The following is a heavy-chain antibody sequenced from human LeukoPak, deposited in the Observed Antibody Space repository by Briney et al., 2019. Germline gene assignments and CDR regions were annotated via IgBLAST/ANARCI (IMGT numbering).Heavy chain of an antibody. CDR3: ARISRTYGSGSYIDDAFDI. D-gene: IGHD3-10*01. V-gene: IGHV3-33*01. J-gene: IGHJ3*02. CDR2: IWYDGSNK. Sequence: GGSLRLSCAASGFTFSSYGMHWARQAPGKGLEWVAVIWYDGSNKYYADSVKGRFTISRDNSKNTLYLQMNSLRAEDTAVYYCARISRTYGSGSYIDDAFDIWGQGTMVTVSS. CDR1: GFTFSSYG.